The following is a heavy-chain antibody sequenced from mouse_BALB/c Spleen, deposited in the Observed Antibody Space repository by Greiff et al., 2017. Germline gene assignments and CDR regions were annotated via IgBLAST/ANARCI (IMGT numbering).Heavy chain of an antibody. V-gene: IGHV1S29*02. Sequence: EVQRVESGPELVKPGASVKISCKASGYTFTDYNMHWVKQSHGKSLEWIGYIYPYNGGTGYNQKFKSKATLTVDNSSSTAYMELRSLTSEDSAVYYCARRGYDYDGEPYFDYWGQGTTLTVSS. CDR3: ARRGYDYDGEPYFDY. J-gene: IGHJ2*01. CDR2: IYPYNGGT. D-gene: IGHD2-4*01. CDR1: GYTFTDYN.